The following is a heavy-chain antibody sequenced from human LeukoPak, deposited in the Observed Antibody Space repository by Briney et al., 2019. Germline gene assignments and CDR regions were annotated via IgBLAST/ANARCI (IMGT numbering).Heavy chain of an antibody. Sequence: SETLSLTCTVSGGSINGYYWSWIRQSPGKGLESLGYIYYTGSTNYNPSLKSRVTMSVDTSRNQFFLRLSSVTAADTAVYYCAGRRFASLDYWGQGTMVTVSS. D-gene: IGHD3-3*01. CDR3: AGRRFASLDY. V-gene: IGHV4-59*01. J-gene: IGHJ4*02. CDR1: GGSINGYY. CDR2: IYYTGST.